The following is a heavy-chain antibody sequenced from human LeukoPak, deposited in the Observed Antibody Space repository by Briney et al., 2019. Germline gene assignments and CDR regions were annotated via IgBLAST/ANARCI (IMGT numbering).Heavy chain of an antibody. J-gene: IGHJ4*02. CDR2: IYHSGST. D-gene: IGHD3-22*01. Sequence: SETLSLTCTVSGYSTSSGYYWGWIRQPPGKGLEWIGSIYHSGSTYYNPSLKSRVTISVDTSKNQFSLKLSSVTAADTAVYYCARVGRYYDSSGYFSDYWGQGTLVTVSS. V-gene: IGHV4-38-2*02. CDR1: GYSTSSGYY. CDR3: ARVGRYYDSSGYFSDY.